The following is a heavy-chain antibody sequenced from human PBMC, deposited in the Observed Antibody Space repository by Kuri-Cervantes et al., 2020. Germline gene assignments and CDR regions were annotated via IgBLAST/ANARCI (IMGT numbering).Heavy chain of an antibody. Sequence: AAVKVSCKASGYSLTSYDINWVRQATGQGREWMGWMNPNSGNTGYAQKFQGRVTMTRNTSISTAYMELSSLRSEDTAVYYCAREGSSGWYGRGFPKYYYGMDVWGQGTTVTVSS. CDR1: GYSLTSYD. CDR3: AREGSSGWYGRGFPKYYYGMDV. D-gene: IGHD6-19*01. CDR2: MNPNSGNT. J-gene: IGHJ6*02. V-gene: IGHV1-8*01.